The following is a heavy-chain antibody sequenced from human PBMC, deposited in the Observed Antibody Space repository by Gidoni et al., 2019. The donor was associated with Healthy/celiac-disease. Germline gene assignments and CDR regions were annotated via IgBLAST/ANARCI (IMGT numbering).Heavy chain of an antibody. CDR2: ISAYNGNT. D-gene: IGHD1-26*01. Sequence: QVQLVQSGAEVKKPGSSVKVSCKASGYTFTSYGISWVRQAPGQGLEWMGWISAYNGNTNYAQKLQGRVTMTTDTSTSTAYMELRSLRSDDTAVYYCARDARGPFSGSSLDYWGQGTLVTVSS. CDR3: ARDARGPFSGSSLDY. CDR1: GYTFTSYG. V-gene: IGHV1-18*01. J-gene: IGHJ4*02.